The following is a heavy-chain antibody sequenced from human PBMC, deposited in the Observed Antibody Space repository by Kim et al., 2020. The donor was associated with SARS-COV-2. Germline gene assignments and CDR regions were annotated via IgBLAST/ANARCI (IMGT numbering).Heavy chain of an antibody. Sequence: GGTPSYPDSGKGRFTISSDTYQNTLYLQMNSLRAEETAVYYCAKYHWPWGQGTLVTVSS. CDR3: AKYHWP. J-gene: IGHJ5*02. V-gene: IGHV3-23*01. CDR2: GGTP. D-gene: IGHD2-2*01.